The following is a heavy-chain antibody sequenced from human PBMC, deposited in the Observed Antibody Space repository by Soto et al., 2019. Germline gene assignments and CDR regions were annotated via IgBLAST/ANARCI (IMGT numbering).Heavy chain of an antibody. J-gene: IGHJ3*02. CDR3: ARNLVLAPRGAFDI. D-gene: IGHD2-8*02. V-gene: IGHV5-51*01. CDR2: MYPADSNT. CDR1: GYSFANYW. Sequence: GESLKISCKGSGYSFANYWIGWVCQMPGKGLEWMGIMYPADSNTTYSPSFQGQVTISADWSISTAYLQWSSLKASDTAMYYCARNLVLAPRGAFDIWGQGTMVTVSS.